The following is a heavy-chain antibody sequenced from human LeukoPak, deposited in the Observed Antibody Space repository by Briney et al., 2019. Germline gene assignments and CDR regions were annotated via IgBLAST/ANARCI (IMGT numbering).Heavy chain of an antibody. Sequence: ASVKVSCKASGYTFTGYYMHWVRQAPGQGLEWMGWINPNSGGTNYAQKFQGRVTMTRDTSISTAYMELSRLRSDDTAVYYCARGSLGSRGYYYYYYMDVWGKGTTVTISS. J-gene: IGHJ6*03. CDR2: INPNSGGT. CDR3: ARGSLGSRGYYYYYYMDV. CDR1: GYTFTGYY. D-gene: IGHD7-27*01. V-gene: IGHV1-2*02.